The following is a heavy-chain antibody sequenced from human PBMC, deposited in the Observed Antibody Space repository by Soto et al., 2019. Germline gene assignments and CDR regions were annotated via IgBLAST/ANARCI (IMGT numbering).Heavy chain of an antibody. CDR1: GGSFNTYS. CDR2: LIPMFRNA. V-gene: IGHV1-69*12. CDR3: ARLWGIAPRDD. Sequence: QVQLVQSGSEVQKPGSSVKVSCRASGGSFNTYSINWVRQAPGQGLEWIGGLIPMFRNANYAQKFKGRVTMTADAATSTVSIELSSLTPEDTAVSYGARLWGIAPRDDWGQGTLVTVSS. J-gene: IGHJ4*02. D-gene: IGHD6-13*01.